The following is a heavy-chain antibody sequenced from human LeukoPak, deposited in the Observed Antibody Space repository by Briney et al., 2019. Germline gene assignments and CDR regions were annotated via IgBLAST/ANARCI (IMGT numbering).Heavy chain of an antibody. V-gene: IGHV1-24*01. CDR1: GYTLTELS. D-gene: IGHD3-22*01. CDR3: ATESDYYDSSGYLRRKPPLHFDV. CDR2: FDPEDGET. J-gene: IGHJ3*01. Sequence: ASVKVSCKVSGYTLTELSMHWVRQAPGKGLEWMGGFDPEDGETIYAQKFQGRVTMTEDTSTDTAYMELSSLRSEDTAVYYCATESDYYDSSGYLRRKPPLHFDVWGQGTMVTVSS.